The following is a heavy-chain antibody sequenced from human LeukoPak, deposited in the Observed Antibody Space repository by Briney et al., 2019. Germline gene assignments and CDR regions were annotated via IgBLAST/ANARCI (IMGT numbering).Heavy chain of an antibody. CDR2: IYTSGST. Sequence: PSETLSLTCTVSGGSISSYYWSWIRQPAGKGLEWIGRIYTSGSTNYNPSLKSRVTISVDTSKNQFSLKLSSVTAADTAVYYCARAVAVAGTSYYYYYMDVWGKGTTVTISS. CDR1: GGSISSYY. CDR3: ARAVAVAGTSYYYYYMDV. J-gene: IGHJ6*03. V-gene: IGHV4-4*07. D-gene: IGHD6-19*01.